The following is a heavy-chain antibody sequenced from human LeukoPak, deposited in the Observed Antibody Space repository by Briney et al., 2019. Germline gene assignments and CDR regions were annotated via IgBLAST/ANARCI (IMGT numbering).Heavy chain of an antibody. CDR2: ISDSSSYI. V-gene: IGHV3-21*01. J-gene: IGHJ4*02. D-gene: IGHD6-19*01. CDR3: AKDRGSSGWLRGYYFDY. Sequence: GGSLRLSCAASGFPFTIYNMNWVRQAPGKGLEWVSSISDSSSYIYYADSVKGRFTISRDNAKNSLYLQMNSLRAEDTAVYYCAKDRGSSGWLRGYYFDYWGQGTLVTVSS. CDR1: GFPFTIYN.